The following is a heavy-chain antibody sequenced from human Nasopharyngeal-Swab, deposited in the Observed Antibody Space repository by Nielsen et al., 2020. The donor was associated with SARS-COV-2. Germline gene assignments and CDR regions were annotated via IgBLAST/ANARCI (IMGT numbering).Heavy chain of an antibody. D-gene: IGHD6-19*01. V-gene: IGHV3-9*01. J-gene: IGHJ4*02. Sequence: SLKISCAASGFTFEDYAMHWVRQAPGKGLEWVSGISWNSGSLGYADSLKGRFTISRDNAKNSLYLQMNSLRAEDTALYYCAGIAGAGGPFDYWGQGTLVTVSS. CDR1: GFTFEDYA. CDR2: ISWNSGSL. CDR3: AGIAGAGGPFDY.